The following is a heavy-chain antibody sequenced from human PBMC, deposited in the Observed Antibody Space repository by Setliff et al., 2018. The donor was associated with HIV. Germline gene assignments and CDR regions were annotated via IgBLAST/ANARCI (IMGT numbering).Heavy chain of an antibody. V-gene: IGHV3-23*01. CDR1: GLTFSFHA. J-gene: IGHJ5*02. CDR2: INGDGDST. Sequence: GGSLRLSCAASGLTFSFHAMTWVRQAPGKGLEWVSGINGDGDSTYCADSVKGRFTVSRDNSKDTLTLQMNDLRAEDTGLYYCAKDYTTTFWEYNWFDLWGQGTLVTVSS. CDR3: AKDYTTTFWEYNWFDL. D-gene: IGHD3-3*01.